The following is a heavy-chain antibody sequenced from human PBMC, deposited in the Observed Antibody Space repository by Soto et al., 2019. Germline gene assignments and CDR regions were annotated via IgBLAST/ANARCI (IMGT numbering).Heavy chain of an antibody. CDR2: ISSSSSYI. CDR3: ASQKQQLAPQH. D-gene: IGHD6-13*01. Sequence: EVQLVESGGGLVKPGGSLRLSCAASGFTFSSYSMNWVRQAPGKGLEWVSSISSSSSYIYYADSVKGRFTISRDNAKNSLYLQMNSLRAEDTAVYYWASQKQQLAPQHWGQGTLVTISS. J-gene: IGHJ1*01. V-gene: IGHV3-21*01. CDR1: GFTFSSYS.